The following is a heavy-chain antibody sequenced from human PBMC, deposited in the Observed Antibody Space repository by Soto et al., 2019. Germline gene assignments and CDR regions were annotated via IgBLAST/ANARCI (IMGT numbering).Heavy chain of an antibody. V-gene: IGHV1-69*02. CDR2: IIPILNIA. Sequence: QVQLVQSGAEVKKPGSSVKVSCTASGGTFSSYPISWVRQAPGQGLEWMGRIIPILNIANYAQKFQGRVTLTADKSTNTAYMEPSSLRSEDTAVYYCARTRAATDSLYWFDPWGQGTLVTVSS. CDR1: GGTFSSYP. CDR3: ARTRAATDSLYWFDP. D-gene: IGHD2-21*01. J-gene: IGHJ5*02.